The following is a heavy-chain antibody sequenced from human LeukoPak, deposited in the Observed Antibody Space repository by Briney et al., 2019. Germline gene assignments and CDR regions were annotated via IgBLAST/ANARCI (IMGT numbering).Heavy chain of an antibody. Sequence: SETVSLTCTVSGGSINSYWSWIRQPAGKGLEWIGRISGSGTITYNPALQSRLSISVDTSKNQFSLKLMSVTAADTAVYYCARDSGTTGEVKFDPWGQGTLVTVSS. CDR3: ARDSGTTGEVKFDP. CDR1: GGSINSY. V-gene: IGHV4-4*07. J-gene: IGHJ5*02. CDR2: ISGSGTI. D-gene: IGHD3-10*01.